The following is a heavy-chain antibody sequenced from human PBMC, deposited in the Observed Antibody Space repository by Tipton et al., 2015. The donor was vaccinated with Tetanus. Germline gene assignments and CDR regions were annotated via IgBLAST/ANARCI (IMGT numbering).Heavy chain of an antibody. V-gene: IGHV4-34*09. Sequence: TLSLTCAVSGASFSGSYWSWVRQSPGKGLEWVGEIRPGGSPYYNPALKSRATISVDTSKNQFSLRLSSVTAADTAVYYCARDHGITWGGMGYYYGMDVWGQGTTVTVSS. CDR3: ARDHGITWGGMGYYYGMDV. D-gene: IGHD3-16*01. J-gene: IGHJ6*02. CDR2: IRPGGSP. CDR1: GASFSGSY.